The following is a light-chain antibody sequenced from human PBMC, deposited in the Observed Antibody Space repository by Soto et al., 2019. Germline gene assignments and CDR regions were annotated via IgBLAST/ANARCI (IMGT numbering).Light chain of an antibody. Sequence: DIQLTQSPSSLSASVGDRVTITCRTSHGISTYLNWYQQKLGKVPKLLIYAASSLQSGVPSRFSGSGAGADFTLTISSLQPEDFATYYCQQGYRTLGTFGQGTKVEIK. V-gene: IGKV1-39*01. CDR2: AAS. J-gene: IGKJ1*01. CDR3: QQGYRTLGT. CDR1: HGISTY.